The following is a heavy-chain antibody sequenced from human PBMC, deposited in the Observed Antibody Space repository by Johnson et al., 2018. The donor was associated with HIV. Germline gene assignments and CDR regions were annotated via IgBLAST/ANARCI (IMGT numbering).Heavy chain of an antibody. Sequence: QVQLVESGGGVVQPGRSLRLSCAASGFTFSSYGMHWVRQAPGKGLEWVAVISYDGSNKYYADSVKGRFTISRDNSKNTLYLQMNSLGAEDTAVYYCAKERVWELRGGADAFDIWGQGTMVTVSS. CDR3: AKERVWELRGGADAFDI. V-gene: IGHV3-30*18. D-gene: IGHD1-26*01. CDR2: ISYDGSNK. CDR1: GFTFSSYG. J-gene: IGHJ3*02.